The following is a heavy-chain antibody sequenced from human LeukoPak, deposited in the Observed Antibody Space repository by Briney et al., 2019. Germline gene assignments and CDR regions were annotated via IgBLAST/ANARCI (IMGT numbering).Heavy chain of an antibody. CDR3: AKDPSLDYFDC. Sequence: GASVKVSCKASGYTFTGYYIHWVRQAPGQGLEWMGRVDPNSGGTNLAQKFLGRVTMARDTSISTAYMELSRLRSDDTAVYYCAKDPSLDYFDCWGQGTLVTVSS. CDR2: VDPNSGGT. J-gene: IGHJ4*02. CDR1: GYTFTGYY. V-gene: IGHV1-2*06.